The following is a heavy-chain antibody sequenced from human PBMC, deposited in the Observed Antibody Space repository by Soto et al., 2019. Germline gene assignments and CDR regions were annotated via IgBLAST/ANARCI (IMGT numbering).Heavy chain of an antibody. D-gene: IGHD1-26*01. V-gene: IGHV3-15*07. J-gene: IGHJ4*02. CDR3: TTGSVEGY. CDR2: IKTKAQGETT. CDR1: GFTSSGAW. Sequence: GGSLRLSCAASGFTSSGAWMNWVRQAPGKGLEWVGRIKTKAQGETTDYAAPVKGRFTISRDDSENTLSLQMTSLKIEDTAVYFCTTGSVEGYWGQGTLVTVSS.